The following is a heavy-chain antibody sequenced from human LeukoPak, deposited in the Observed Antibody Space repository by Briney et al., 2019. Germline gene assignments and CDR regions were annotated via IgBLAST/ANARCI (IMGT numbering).Heavy chain of an antibody. CDR1: GFTFSSYA. D-gene: IGHD6-19*01. CDR2: LRDDGSNK. CDR3: AKGLGSSGWPFRDAFDI. J-gene: IGHJ3*02. Sequence: GGSLRLSCAASGFTFSSYAMNWGRQAPGKGLQWVAFLRDDGSNKYYADSVRGRFTISRDNSKNTLYLQMNSLRVEDTAVYYCAKGLGSSGWPFRDAFDIWGQGTMVTVSS. V-gene: IGHV3-30*02.